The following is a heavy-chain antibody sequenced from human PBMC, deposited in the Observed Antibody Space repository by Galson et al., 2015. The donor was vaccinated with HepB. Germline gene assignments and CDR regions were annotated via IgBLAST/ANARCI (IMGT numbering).Heavy chain of an antibody. CDR3: AKGPTVGPNFSWFDP. CDR2: ISANGIGT. V-gene: IGHV3-23*01. CDR1: GFTFDNYA. Sequence: SLRLSCAGSGFTFDNYAMNWVRQAPGKGLEWVSTISANGIGTYFPPYYADSVKGRFTISRDNSKKTPYLQMNSLRVEDTAIYYCAKGPTVGPNFSWFDPWGQGTLVTVSS. D-gene: IGHD2-2*01. J-gene: IGHJ5*02.